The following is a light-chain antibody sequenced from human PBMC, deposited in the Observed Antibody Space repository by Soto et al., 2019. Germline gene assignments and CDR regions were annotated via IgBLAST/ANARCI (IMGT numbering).Light chain of an antibody. J-gene: IGKJ4*01. CDR1: QSXLATSXXKNY. Sequence: DIVMTQSPDSLAVSLGERXXXXXXXSQSXLATSXXKNYLAWYQHKPGQPPKLLFYWASLRESGVPDRFSGSGSGTDFTLTISNLQAEXVAXXXXQXXXIDTLSFGGGTKVEIK. CDR3: QXXXIDTLS. V-gene: IGKV4-1*01. CDR2: WAS.